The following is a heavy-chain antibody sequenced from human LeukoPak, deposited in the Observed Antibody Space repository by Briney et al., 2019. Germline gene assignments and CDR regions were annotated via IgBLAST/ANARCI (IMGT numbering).Heavy chain of an antibody. V-gene: IGHV3-23*01. CDR2: ISGGGGST. D-gene: IGHD3-10*01. CDR3: NYYGSGTPLYFDY. CDR1: GFTFSSYA. Sequence: GGSLRLSCAASGFTFSSYAMSWVRQAPGKGLEWVSTISGGGGSTYYAGSVRGRFTISRDNSKNTLSLQMNTLRAEDTAVYYCNYYGSGTPLYFDYWGQGTLVTVSS. J-gene: IGHJ4*02.